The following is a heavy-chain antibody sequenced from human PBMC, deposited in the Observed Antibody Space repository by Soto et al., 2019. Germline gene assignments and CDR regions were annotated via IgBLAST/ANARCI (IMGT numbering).Heavy chain of an antibody. Sequence: QVQLVESGGGVVQPGRSLRLSCAASGFTFSSYGMHWVRQAPGKGLEWVAVISYDGSNKYYADSVKGRFTISRDNSKKTLYLQMNSLRAEDTAVYYCAKVRTGSPRYYYYMDVWGKGTTVTVSS. CDR3: AKVRTGSPRYYYYMDV. V-gene: IGHV3-30*18. CDR2: ISYDGSNK. D-gene: IGHD3-10*01. CDR1: GFTFSSYG. J-gene: IGHJ6*03.